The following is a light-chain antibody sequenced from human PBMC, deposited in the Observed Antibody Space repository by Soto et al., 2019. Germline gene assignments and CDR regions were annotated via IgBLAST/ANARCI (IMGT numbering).Light chain of an antibody. CDR1: QSISSY. CDR3: QQSYSTPWT. Sequence: DIQMTQSPSSLSASVGDRVTITCRASQSISSYLNWYQQKPGKAPKLLIYAASSLPSGVPSRFSCSGSGTDFTLTISSLQPEDFATYYCQQSYSTPWTFGQGTKVAIK. V-gene: IGKV1-39*01. J-gene: IGKJ1*01. CDR2: AAS.